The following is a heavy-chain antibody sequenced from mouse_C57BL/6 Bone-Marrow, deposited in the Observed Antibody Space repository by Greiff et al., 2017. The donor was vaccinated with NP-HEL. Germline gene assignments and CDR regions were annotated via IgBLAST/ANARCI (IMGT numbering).Heavy chain of an antibody. V-gene: IGHV1-59*01. CDR3: ARFSFPLAY. Sequence: VQLQQPGAELVRPGTSVKLSCKASGYTFTSYWMHWVKQRPGQGLEWIGVIDPSDSYTNYNQKFKGKATLTVDTSSRTAYMPLRRLTSESSAVSSCARFSFPLAYWGPGPTLTVSS. CDR1: GYTFTSYW. CDR2: IDPSDSYT. J-gene: IGHJ2*01.